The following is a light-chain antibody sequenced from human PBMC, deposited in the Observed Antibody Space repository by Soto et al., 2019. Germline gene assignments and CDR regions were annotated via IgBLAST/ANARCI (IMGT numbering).Light chain of an antibody. Sequence: AVQRTKCPSSLSASVGDRVTISCRASQGIRTDLSWYQQKPGKAPKVLIYDASTLQSGVPSRFSGSGSGTDFTLTISSLQPEDFATYYCLQDDSYIQSFGQGTKVEIK. V-gene: IGKV1-6*01. CDR2: DAS. CDR1: QGIRTD. J-gene: IGKJ1*01. CDR3: LQDDSYIQS.